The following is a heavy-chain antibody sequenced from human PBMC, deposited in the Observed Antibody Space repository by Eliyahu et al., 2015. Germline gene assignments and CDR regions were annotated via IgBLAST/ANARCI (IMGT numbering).Heavy chain of an antibody. CDR1: GXXFSNYP. J-gene: IGHJ6*02. Sequence: QVQLVQSGAEVTKPGSSVKVSCKASGXXFSNYPIXWVRQAPGQGLEWMGGITPRLGTANYAQKFQGRVTITADESTRTAYMELSSLRSEDTAVFYCAQNREGYCSGGHCLYGLDVWGQGTTVTVSS. CDR3: AQNREGYCSGGHCLYGLDV. D-gene: IGHD2-15*01. V-gene: IGHV1-69*01. CDR2: ITPRLGTA.